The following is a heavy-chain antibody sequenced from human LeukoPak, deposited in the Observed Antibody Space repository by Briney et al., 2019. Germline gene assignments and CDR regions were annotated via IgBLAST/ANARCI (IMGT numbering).Heavy chain of an antibody. Sequence: SVKVSCKASGGTFSSYAISWVRQAPGQGLEWMGGIISIFGTANYAQKFQGRVTITADESTSTAYMELSSLRSEDTAVYYCARSRDGYNEGLDPWGPGTLVTVSS. CDR1: GGTFSSYA. V-gene: IGHV1-69*13. D-gene: IGHD5-24*01. CDR2: IISIFGTA. CDR3: ARSRDGYNEGLDP. J-gene: IGHJ5*02.